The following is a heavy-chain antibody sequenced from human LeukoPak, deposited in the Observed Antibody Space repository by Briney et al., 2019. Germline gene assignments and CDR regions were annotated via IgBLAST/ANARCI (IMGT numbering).Heavy chain of an antibody. Sequence: GGSLRLSCAASGFTFSSYAMHWVRQAPGKGLEWVAVISYDGSNKYYADSVKGRFTISRDNSKNTLYLQMNSLRAEDTAVYYCARIYYDCSGYNYWGQGTLVTVSS. D-gene: IGHD3-22*01. CDR3: ARIYYDCSGYNY. J-gene: IGHJ4*02. CDR2: ISYDGSNK. CDR1: GFTFSSYA. V-gene: IGHV3-30-3*01.